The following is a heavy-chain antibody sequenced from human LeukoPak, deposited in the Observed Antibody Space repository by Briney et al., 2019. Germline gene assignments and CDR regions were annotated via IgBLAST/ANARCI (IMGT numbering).Heavy chain of an antibody. CDR3: ATEIVGYGDVHYFDS. Sequence: GASVTVSCTVSGYTLTEISMHWVRQAPGQGLEWMGGFNPEDVETIYARSFQGRLTVTEDTSTDTAYMELSSLRADDTAMYYCATEIVGYGDVHYFDSWGQGTLVTVSS. CDR1: GYTLTEIS. J-gene: IGHJ4*02. CDR2: FNPEDVET. V-gene: IGHV1-24*01. D-gene: IGHD4-17*01.